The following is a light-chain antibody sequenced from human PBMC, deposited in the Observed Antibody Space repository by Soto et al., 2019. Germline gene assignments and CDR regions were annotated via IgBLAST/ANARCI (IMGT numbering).Light chain of an antibody. V-gene: IGLV2-8*01. Sequence: QSALTQPPSGSGSPGQSVTISCTGTNSDVGAYNYVSWYQQYPGKAPKVIIYEVSKRPSGVPDRFSGSKSGNTASLTVSGLQAEDEADYYCSSYAGSKNFSVFGTGTKLTVL. CDR3: SSYAGSKNFSV. CDR1: NSDVGAYNY. J-gene: IGLJ1*01. CDR2: EVS.